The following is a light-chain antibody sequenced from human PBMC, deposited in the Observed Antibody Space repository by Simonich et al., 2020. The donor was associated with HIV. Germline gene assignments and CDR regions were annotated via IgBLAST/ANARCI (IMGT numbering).Light chain of an antibody. J-gene: IGKJ4*01. CDR2: DAS. CDR1: QSVSSN. Sequence: EIVMTQSPATLSVSPGERATLSCRASQSVSSNLAWYQQKPGQAPRLLIYDASTRATGIPARCSGSGSGTDFTLTISSREPEDFAVYYCQQRSNWPSTFGGGTKVEIK. V-gene: IGKV3-11*01. CDR3: QQRSNWPST.